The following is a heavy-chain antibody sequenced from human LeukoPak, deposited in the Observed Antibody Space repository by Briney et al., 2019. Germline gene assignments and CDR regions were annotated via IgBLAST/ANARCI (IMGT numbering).Heavy chain of an antibody. CDR2: IYYSGST. CDR1: GGSISSYY. V-gene: IGHV4-59*01. J-gene: IGHJ5*02. Sequence: SETLSLTCTVSGGSISSYYWSWIRQPPGKGLEWIGYIYYSGSTNYNPSLKSRVTISVDTSKNQFSLKLSSVTAADTAVYYCARLFREGVWYYDFWSGYSPSNWFDPWGQGTLVTVSS. D-gene: IGHD3-3*01. CDR3: ARLFREGVWYYDFWSGYSPSNWFDP.